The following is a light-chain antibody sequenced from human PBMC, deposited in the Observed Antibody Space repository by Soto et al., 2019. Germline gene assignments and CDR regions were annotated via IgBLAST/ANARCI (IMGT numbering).Light chain of an antibody. J-gene: IGKJ1*01. CDR2: GAS. V-gene: IGKV3-15*01. CDR3: QQYGSSGT. Sequence: ETVMTQSPATLSVSPGERATLSCRASQSVSRHLAWYQQAPGQAPRLLIHGASTRAIGVPDRFSGSGSGTEFTLTISSLQSEDFAVYYCQQYGSSGTFGQGTKVDIK. CDR1: QSVSRH.